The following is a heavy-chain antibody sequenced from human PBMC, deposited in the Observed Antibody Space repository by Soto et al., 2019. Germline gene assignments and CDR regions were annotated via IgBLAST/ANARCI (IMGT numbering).Heavy chain of an antibody. Sequence: GGSLRLSCAASGFTFSSYSMNWVRQAPGKGLEWVSSISSSSSYIYYADSVKGRFTISRDNAKNSLYLQMNSLRAEDTAVYYCASAPNLYSLLGWYFDYWGQGTLVTVSS. D-gene: IGHD3-22*01. CDR2: ISSSSSYI. J-gene: IGHJ4*02. V-gene: IGHV3-21*01. CDR1: GFTFSSYS. CDR3: ASAPNLYSLLGWYFDY.